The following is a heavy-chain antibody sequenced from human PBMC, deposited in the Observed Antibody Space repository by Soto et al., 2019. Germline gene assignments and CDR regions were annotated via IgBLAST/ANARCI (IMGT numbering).Heavy chain of an antibody. V-gene: IGHV3-30*18. D-gene: IGHD6-19*01. CDR1: GFTFRVYG. Sequence: GGSLRLSCAAPGFTFRVYGMHWVRQAPGKGLEWVADISYDGNKKYYTDSVKGRFTISRDNSKNTLYLQMNSLRTEDTALYYCAQEAPGGWHFFDTWGQGTLVTVSS. J-gene: IGHJ4*02. CDR3: AQEAPGGWHFFDT. CDR2: ISYDGNKK.